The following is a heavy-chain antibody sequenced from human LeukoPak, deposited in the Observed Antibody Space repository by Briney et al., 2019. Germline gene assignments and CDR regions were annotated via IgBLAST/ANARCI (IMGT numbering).Heavy chain of an antibody. CDR3: ARPLMVRGVFDAFDI. CDR2: IYPGDSDT. V-gene: IGHV5-51*01. Sequence: GGSLKISCKGSGYSFTSYWIGWVRQMPGKGLEWMGIIYPGDSDTRYSPSFQGQVTISADKSISTAYLQWSSLKASDTAMYYCARPLMVRGVFDAFDIWGQGTMVTVSS. CDR1: GYSFTSYW. J-gene: IGHJ3*02. D-gene: IGHD3-10*01.